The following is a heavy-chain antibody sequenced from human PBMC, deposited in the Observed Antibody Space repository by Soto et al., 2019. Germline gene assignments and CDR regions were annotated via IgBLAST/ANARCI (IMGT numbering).Heavy chain of an antibody. CDR1: GFTFSSYG. V-gene: IGHV3-33*01. Sequence: GGSLRLSCAASGFTFSSYGIHWVRQAPGKGLEWVAVIWYDGSNKYYADSVKGRFTISRDNSKNTLYLQMNSLRAEDTAVYYCARGRRDGYNPSRAYFDYWGQGTLVTVSS. J-gene: IGHJ4*02. CDR3: ARGRRDGYNPSRAYFDY. D-gene: IGHD5-12*01. CDR2: IWYDGSNK.